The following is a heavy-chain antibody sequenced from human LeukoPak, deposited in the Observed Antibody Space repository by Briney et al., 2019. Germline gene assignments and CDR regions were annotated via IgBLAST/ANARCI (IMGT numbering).Heavy chain of an antibody. J-gene: IGHJ3*02. CDR2: IRYDGSNK. CDR3: ARAQKLRYFDWLAFDI. V-gene: IGHV3-33*01. D-gene: IGHD3-9*01. Sequence: PGGSLRLSCAASGFTFSSYGMHWVRQAPGKGLEWVAVIRYDGSNKYYADSVKGRFTISRDNSKNTLYLQMNSLRAEDTAVYYCARAQKLRYFDWLAFDIWGQGTMVTVSS. CDR1: GFTFSSYG.